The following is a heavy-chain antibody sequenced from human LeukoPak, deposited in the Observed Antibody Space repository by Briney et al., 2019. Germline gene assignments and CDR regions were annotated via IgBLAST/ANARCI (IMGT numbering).Heavy chain of an antibody. CDR3: TTYRYNYGSTGYSYFDF. V-gene: IGHV3-15*01. Sequence: GGSLTLSCAASGLTFSNAWMSWVRQAPGKGLEWVARIISKTSGGATDYAAPVKGRFTSSRDEEKTQLNLQMNSLKTEDTAVYYCTTYRYNYGSTGYSYFDFWGQGTLVTVSS. D-gene: IGHD5-18*01. CDR2: IISKTSGGAT. J-gene: IGHJ4*02. CDR1: GLTFSNAW.